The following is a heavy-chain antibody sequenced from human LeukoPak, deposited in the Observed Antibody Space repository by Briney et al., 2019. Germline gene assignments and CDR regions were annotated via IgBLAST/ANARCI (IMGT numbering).Heavy chain of an antibody. CDR1: GFTVSNNY. CDR3: ARDPPRRPLYYYVSSGWAFDI. CDR2: IYSGGTT. Sequence: GGSLRLSCAASGFTVSNNYMSWVRQAPGKGLEWVSVIYSGGTTYYADSVKGRFTIPRDNSKNTVYLQMDSLRSEDTAVYYCARDPPRRPLYYYVSSGWAFDIWGQGTMVTVSS. D-gene: IGHD3-10*02. J-gene: IGHJ3*02. V-gene: IGHV3-53*05.